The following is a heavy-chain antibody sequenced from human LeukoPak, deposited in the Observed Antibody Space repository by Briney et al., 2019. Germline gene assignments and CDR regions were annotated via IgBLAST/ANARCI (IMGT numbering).Heavy chain of an antibody. V-gene: IGHV7-4-1*02. CDR3: ARDLSGSGSYYFNWFDP. Sequence: ASVKVSCKASGYSFSSYAMNWVRQAPGQGLEWMGWINTNTGNPTYAQGFTGRFVFSLDTSVSTAYLQISSLKAEDTAVYYCARDLSGSGSYYFNWFDPWGQGTLVTVSS. D-gene: IGHD3-10*01. CDR1: GYSFSSYA. CDR2: INTNTGNP. J-gene: IGHJ5*02.